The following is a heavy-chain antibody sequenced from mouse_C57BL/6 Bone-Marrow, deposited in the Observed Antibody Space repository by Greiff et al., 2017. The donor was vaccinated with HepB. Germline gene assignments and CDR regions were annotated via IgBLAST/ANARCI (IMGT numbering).Heavy chain of an antibody. CDR1: GFTFSSYA. V-gene: IGHV5S21*01. D-gene: IGHD2-10*02. CDR2: ISSGGDYI. CDR3: TGRASNYFDY. J-gene: IGHJ2*01. Sequence: EVMLVESGAGLVKPGGSLKLSCAASGFTFSSYAMSWVRQTPEKRLEWVAYISSGGDYIYYADTVKGRYTISRDNTRNTLYLQMSSLKSEDTAMYYCTGRASNYFDYWGQGTTLTVSS.